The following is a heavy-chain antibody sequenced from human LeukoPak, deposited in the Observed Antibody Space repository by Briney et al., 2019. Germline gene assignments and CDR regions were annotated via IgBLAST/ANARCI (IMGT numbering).Heavy chain of an antibody. Sequence: ASVKVSCKASGYTFTGYYMHWVRQAPGQGLEWMGRISPNSGGTNYARKFQGRVTMPRATSISTAYMELSRLRSDDTAVYYCARPRRGSSWYDYWGQGTLVTVSS. CDR3: ARPRRGSSWYDY. CDR1: GYTFTGYY. J-gene: IGHJ4*02. D-gene: IGHD6-13*01. V-gene: IGHV1-2*06. CDR2: ISPNSGGT.